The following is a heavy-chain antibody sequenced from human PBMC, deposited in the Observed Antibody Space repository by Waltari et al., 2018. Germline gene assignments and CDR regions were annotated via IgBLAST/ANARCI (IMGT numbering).Heavy chain of an antibody. D-gene: IGHD3-3*01. V-gene: IGHV3-15*01. CDR3: TADLSEFGHGEIDF. J-gene: IGHJ4*02. CDR2: IKSRGSGETV. CDR1: GFSFTHAW. Sequence: LVEPGGSLRLSCTASGFSFTHAWMTWVRQAPGKGLEWVGLIKSRGSGETVDYAAPVKGRFTISRDDSKDTVYLQMSSLRVEDTALYYCTADLSEFGHGEIDFWGQGSQVTVSS.